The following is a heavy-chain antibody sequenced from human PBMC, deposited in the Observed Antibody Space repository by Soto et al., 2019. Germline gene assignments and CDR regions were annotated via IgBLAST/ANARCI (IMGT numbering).Heavy chain of an antibody. Sequence: SETLSLTCIVSGASISSYFCSWFRQPPGKGLEWIGYVYCSGTTNYNPSLKSRVTISVDLSKNQFSLRLSSVTTADTALYYCARTTAVPNSLRSRYFFDYWGQGTLVTVSS. CDR2: VYCSGTT. J-gene: IGHJ4*02. CDR3: ARTTAVPNSLRSRYFFDY. D-gene: IGHD4-17*01. CDR1: GASISSYF. V-gene: IGHV4-59*01.